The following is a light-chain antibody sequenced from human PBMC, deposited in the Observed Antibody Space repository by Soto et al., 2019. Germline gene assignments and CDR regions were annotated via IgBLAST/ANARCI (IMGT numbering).Light chain of an antibody. J-gene: IGLJ2*01. CDR2: DVS. CDR3: SSYASSSSVL. Sequence: QSALTQPASVSGSPGQSITISCTGTSGDVGGYKYVSWYQQHPGKAPKLMIYDVSDRPSGVSNRFSGSKSGNTASLTISGLQAEDEADYYCSSYASSSSVLFGGGTKLTVL. V-gene: IGLV2-14*03. CDR1: SGDVGGYKY.